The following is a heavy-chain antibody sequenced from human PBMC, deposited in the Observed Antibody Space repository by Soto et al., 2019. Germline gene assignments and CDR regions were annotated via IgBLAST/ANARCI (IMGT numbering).Heavy chain of an antibody. D-gene: IGHD2-15*01. CDR3: ARGRYCLTGRCFPNWFDS. Sequence: LSLTCSVSGDSISTVDYFWAWIRQPPGQALEYIGYIYKSTTTYYNPSFESRVAISLDTSKSQFSLTVTSVTAADTAVYFCARGRYCLTGRCFPNWFDSWGQGTPVTVSS. CDR1: GDSISTVDYF. J-gene: IGHJ5*01. V-gene: IGHV4-30-4*01. CDR2: IYKSTTT.